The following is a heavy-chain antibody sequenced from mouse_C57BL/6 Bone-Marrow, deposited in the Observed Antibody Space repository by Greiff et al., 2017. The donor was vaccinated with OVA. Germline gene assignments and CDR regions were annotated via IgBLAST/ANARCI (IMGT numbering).Heavy chain of an antibody. CDR1: GFTFSSYA. V-gene: IGHV5-9-1*02. J-gene: IGHJ3*01. Sequence: EVMLVESGEGLVKPGGSLKLSCAASGFTFSSYALTWVRQTPEKRLEWVAYISSGGDYNSYADTVKGRFTISRDNARNTLYLQMSSLKSEDTAMYYCTRTIYYDYDGGFAYWGQGTLVTVSA. CDR3: TRTIYYDYDGGFAY. CDR2: ISSGGDYN. D-gene: IGHD2-4*01.